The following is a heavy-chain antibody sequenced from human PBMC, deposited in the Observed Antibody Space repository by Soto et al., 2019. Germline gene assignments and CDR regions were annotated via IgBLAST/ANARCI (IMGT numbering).Heavy chain of an antibody. CDR2: ISGSGGST. V-gene: IGHV3-23*01. Sequence: GGSLRLSCAASGFTFSSYAMSWVRQAPGKGLEWVSAISGSGGSTYYADSVKGRFTISRDNSKNTLYLQMNSLRAEDTAVYYCAKHNFRVVIMYYDYWGQGTLVTVSS. CDR1: GFTFSSYA. CDR3: AKHNFRVVIMYYDY. J-gene: IGHJ4*02. D-gene: IGHD3-3*01.